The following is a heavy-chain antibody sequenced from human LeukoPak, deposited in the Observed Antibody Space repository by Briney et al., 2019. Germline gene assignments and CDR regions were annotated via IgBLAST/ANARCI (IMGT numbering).Heavy chain of an antibody. CDR3: AREFGDGYNYDAFDI. CDR1: GFTFSDYY. J-gene: IGHJ3*02. Sequence: GGSLRLSCAASGFTFSDYYMSWIRQAPGKGLEWVSYISSSGSTIYYADSVKGRFTVSRDNAKNSLYLQMNSLRAEDTAVYYCAREFGDGYNYDAFDIWGQGTMVTVSS. CDR2: ISSSGSTI. V-gene: IGHV3-11*01. D-gene: IGHD5-24*01.